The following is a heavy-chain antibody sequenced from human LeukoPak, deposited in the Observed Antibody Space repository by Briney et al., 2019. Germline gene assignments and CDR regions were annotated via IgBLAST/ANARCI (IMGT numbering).Heavy chain of an antibody. CDR3: ARRAGAYSHPYDY. V-gene: IGHV3-23*01. D-gene: IGHD4/OR15-4a*01. CDR2: ISGSGGST. J-gene: IGHJ4*02. CDR1: GFTFSGYG. Sequence: AGGSLRLSCAASGFTFSGYGMSWVRQAPGKGVEWVSAISGSGGSTYYADSVKGRFTISRDNSKNTLYPQMNSLRAEDTAVYYCARRAGAYSHPYDYWGQGTLVTVSS.